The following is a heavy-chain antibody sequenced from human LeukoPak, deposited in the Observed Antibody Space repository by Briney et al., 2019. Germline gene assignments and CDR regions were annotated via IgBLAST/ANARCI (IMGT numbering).Heavy chain of an antibody. J-gene: IGHJ4*02. CDR2: ISGNGGST. CDR3: AKRSDWNPRGYFDY. CDR1: GFTFSSYA. Sequence: GGSLRLSCAVSGFTFSSYAMSWVRQAPGKGLEWVSGISGNGGSTYYPDSVKGRFTISRDNSKNTLYLQMNGLRAEDTAVYYCAKRSDWNPRGYFDYWGQGTLVTVSS. D-gene: IGHD1-1*01. V-gene: IGHV3-23*01.